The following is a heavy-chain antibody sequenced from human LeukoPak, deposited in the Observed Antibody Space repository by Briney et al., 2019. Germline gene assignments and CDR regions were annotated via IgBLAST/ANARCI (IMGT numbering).Heavy chain of an antibody. CDR3: ARDPRGITALVDYFDY. CDR1: GFTFSDYY. Sequence: GGSLRLSCAASGFTFSDYYMSWIRQAPGKGLEGGSYISSSGSAIYYADSVKGRFTISRDNAKNSLYLQMSSLRVEDTAVYYCARDPRGITALVDYFDYWGQGTLVTVSS. V-gene: IGHV3-11*01. CDR2: ISSSGSAI. D-gene: IGHD5-18*01. J-gene: IGHJ4*02.